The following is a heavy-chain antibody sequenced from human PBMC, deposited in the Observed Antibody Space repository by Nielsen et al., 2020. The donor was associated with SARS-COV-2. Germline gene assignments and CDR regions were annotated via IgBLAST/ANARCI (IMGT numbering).Heavy chain of an antibody. CDR1: GFTFSSYD. Sequence: GGSLRLSCAASGFTFSSYDMHWVRQATGKGLEWVSAIGTAGDTYYADSVKGRFTISRDNSKNTLYLQMNSLRAEDTAVYYCAKDKGGGDCFGMDVWGQGTTVTVSS. V-gene: IGHV3-13*01. J-gene: IGHJ6*02. D-gene: IGHD2-21*02. CDR2: IGTAGDT. CDR3: AKDKGGGDCFGMDV.